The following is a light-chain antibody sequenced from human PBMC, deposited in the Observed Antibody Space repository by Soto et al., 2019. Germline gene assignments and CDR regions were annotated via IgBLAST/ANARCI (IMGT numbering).Light chain of an antibody. V-gene: IGLV2-14*01. CDR2: GVS. J-gene: IGLJ1*01. CDR3: SPYTSTDTLYV. Sequence: QSALTQPASVSGSPGQSITISCTGSSSDIGPYNHVSWYQQHPGKAPKLIIYGVSDRPSGVSNRFSGSKSGTTASLTISGLQAEDEADYYCSPYTSTDTLYVLGTGTKVTVL. CDR1: SSDIGPYNH.